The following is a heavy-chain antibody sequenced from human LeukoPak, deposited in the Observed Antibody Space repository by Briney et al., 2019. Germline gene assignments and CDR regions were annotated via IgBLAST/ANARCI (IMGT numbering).Heavy chain of an antibody. V-gene: IGHV4-39*01. CDR1: GVSIRCVMSY. D-gene: IGHD3-3*01. J-gene: IGHJ6*02. CDR3: ARHRFYYCLGV. CDR2: ILYSGTT. Sequence: SETLSLTCTVSGVSIRCVMSYGPWIPQPPGGGLGWIGSILYSGTTYYSPSPKSRVTISVDTSKNQFSLRLTSVTAADTAVFYCARHRFYYCLGVWGQGTTVTVTS.